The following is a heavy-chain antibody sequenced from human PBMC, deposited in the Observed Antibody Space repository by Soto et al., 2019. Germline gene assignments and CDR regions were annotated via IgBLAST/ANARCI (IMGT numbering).Heavy chain of an antibody. CDR3: AKDADRTYCSDGNGAFFDS. V-gene: IGHV3-33*03. J-gene: IGHJ4*02. Sequence: TLRLSCAASGFTFNKYSIHWVRQAPGKGLEGGTGKRNDGSEKYYAASVKDRFTISRDKSKKMVYLKMKSVRVDDTAIYYCAKDADRTYCSDGNGAFFDSWGQGAVVTVSS. D-gene: IGHD2-15*01. CDR2: KRNDGSEK. CDR1: GFTFNKYS.